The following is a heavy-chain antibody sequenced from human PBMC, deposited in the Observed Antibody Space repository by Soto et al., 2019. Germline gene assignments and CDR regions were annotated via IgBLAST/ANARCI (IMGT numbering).Heavy chain of an antibody. CDR3: ARTVATIGGDVLDN. CDR2: IKQDGREK. J-gene: IGHJ4*02. V-gene: IGHV3-7*01. CDR1: GFTFSSHW. Sequence: EVQLVESGGGLVQPGGSLRLSCAASGFTFSSHWMTWVRQAPGKGLEWVANIKQDGREKFYVVSVKGRFTISRDNAKNSLYLQMNSLRAEDTAVYFCARTVATIGGDVLDNWGQGTLVTVSS. D-gene: IGHD5-12*01.